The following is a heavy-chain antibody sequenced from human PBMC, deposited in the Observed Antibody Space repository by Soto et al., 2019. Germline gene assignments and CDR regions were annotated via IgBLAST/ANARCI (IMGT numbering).Heavy chain of an antibody. D-gene: IGHD6-13*01. CDR1: GGSISSGDYY. CDR3: ASSKSGSNWDQRPNWFDP. J-gene: IGHJ5*02. V-gene: IGHV4-30-4*01. CDR2: IYYSGST. Sequence: QVQLQESGPGLVKPSQTLSLTCTVSGGSISSGDYYWSWIRQPTGKGLEWIGYIYYSGSTYYNPSLKSRVTISVDTSKNQFSLKLSSVTAADTAVYYCASSKSGSNWDQRPNWFDPWGQGTLVTVSS.